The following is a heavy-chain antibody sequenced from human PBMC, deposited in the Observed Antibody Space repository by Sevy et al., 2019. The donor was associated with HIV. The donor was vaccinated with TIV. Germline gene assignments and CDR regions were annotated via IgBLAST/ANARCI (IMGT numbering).Heavy chain of an antibody. CDR3: ASGGSGGATRYYYSFGMDV. CDR1: GFTFSSYG. Sequence: GGSLRLSCAASGFTFSSYGMHWVRQAPGKGLEWVAVIWYDGSSKYYADSLKGRFTIFRDTSKNTLYLQMNSLRAEDTAVYYCASGGSGGATRYYYSFGMDVWGQGTTVTVSS. J-gene: IGHJ6*02. V-gene: IGHV3-33*01. D-gene: IGHD1-26*01. CDR2: IWYDGSSK.